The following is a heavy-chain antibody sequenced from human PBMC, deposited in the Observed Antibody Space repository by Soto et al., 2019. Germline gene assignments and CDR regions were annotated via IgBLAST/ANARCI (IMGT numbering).Heavy chain of an antibody. CDR2: IIPIFGTP. V-gene: IGHV1-69*01. CDR1: GGTFSSYA. Sequence: QVQLVQSGAEVKKPGSSVKVSCKASGGTFSSYAISWVRQAPGQGLEWMGGIIPIFGTPNYAQKFQGRVTITADESTSTGYMELSSLRSEDTAVYYCARGVWYYDSSGYPYYFDYWGQGTLVTVSS. CDR3: ARGVWYYDSSGYPYYFDY. D-gene: IGHD3-22*01. J-gene: IGHJ4*02.